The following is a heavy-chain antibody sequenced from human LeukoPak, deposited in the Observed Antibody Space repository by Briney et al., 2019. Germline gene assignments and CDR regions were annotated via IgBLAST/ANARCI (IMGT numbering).Heavy chain of an antibody. V-gene: IGHV4-34*01. CDR1: GGSFTYYY. D-gene: IGHD3-9*01. CDR3: ARGSDYDILPFDY. CDR2: TNHAGTA. J-gene: IGHJ4*02. Sequence: PSETLSLTCALYGGSFTYYYWAWIRQAPGKGLEWIGETNHAGTADYNPSLKSRVTISVDTSKNQFSLKLSSVTAADTAVYYCARGSDYDILPFDYWGQGTLVTVSS.